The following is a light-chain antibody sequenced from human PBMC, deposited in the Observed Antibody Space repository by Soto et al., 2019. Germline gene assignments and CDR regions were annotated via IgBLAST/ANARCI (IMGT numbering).Light chain of an antibody. CDR2: GNS. V-gene: IGLV1-40*01. Sequence: QSVLTHPPSVSGAPGQRVTISCTGSSSNIGAGYDVHWYQQLPGTAPKLLIYGNSNRPSGVPDRFSGSKSGTSASLAITGLQAEDEADYYCQSYDSSLSAVVFGGGTKLTVL. CDR1: SSNIGAGYD. J-gene: IGLJ2*01. CDR3: QSYDSSLSAVV.